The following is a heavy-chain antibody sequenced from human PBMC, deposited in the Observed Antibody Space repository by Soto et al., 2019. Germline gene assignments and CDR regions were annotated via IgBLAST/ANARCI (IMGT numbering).Heavy chain of an antibody. CDR3: ARTIRSTVYYFDY. Sequence: EVQLLESGGGLEQPGGSLRLSCAASGSTFSSHAMSWVRQAPGKGLEWVSTIRGSGDNTYYADSVKGRFTISRDNSKNTLYLQMNSLRAEDTAVYYCARTIRSTVYYFDYWGQGTLVTVSS. CDR1: GSTFSSHA. V-gene: IGHV3-23*01. D-gene: IGHD5-12*01. CDR2: IRGSGDNT. J-gene: IGHJ4*02.